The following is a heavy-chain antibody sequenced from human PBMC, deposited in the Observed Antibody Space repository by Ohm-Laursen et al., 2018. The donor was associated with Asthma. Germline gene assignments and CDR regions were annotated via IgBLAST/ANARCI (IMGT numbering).Heavy chain of an antibody. CDR3: TRGELWSDY. V-gene: IGHV3-49*03. Sequence: SLRLSCTASGFTSGDYAMSWFRQAPGKGLEWVGFIRSKAYGGTTEYAASVKGRFTISRDDSKSIAYLQMNSLKTEDTAVYYCTRGELWSDYWGQGTLVTVSS. CDR1: GFTSGDYA. CDR2: IRSKAYGGTT. J-gene: IGHJ4*02. D-gene: IGHD5-18*01.